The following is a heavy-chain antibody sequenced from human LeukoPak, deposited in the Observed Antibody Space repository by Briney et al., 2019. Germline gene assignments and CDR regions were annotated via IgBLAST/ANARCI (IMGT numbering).Heavy chain of an antibody. J-gene: IGHJ4*02. D-gene: IGHD4-11*01. CDR2: IYSGRST. CDR1: GFTVSSNY. CDR3: ARELQYHYYEY. V-gene: IGHV3-53*01. Sequence: GGSMRLSCAASGFTVSSNYMIWVRQAPGKGLEWVSLIYSGRSTYYADSVKGRFTISRDNSKNTLYLHMNSLRGGDTAVYYCARELQYHYYEYWGQGTLVTVSS.